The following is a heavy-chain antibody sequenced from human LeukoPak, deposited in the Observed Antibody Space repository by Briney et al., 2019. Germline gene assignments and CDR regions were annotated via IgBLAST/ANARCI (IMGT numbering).Heavy chain of an antibody. Sequence: ASVKVSCKASGYTFTGYYMHWVRQAPGQGLEWMGWINPNSGGTNYAQKFQGRVTMTRDTSISTAYMELSRLRSDDTAVYYCARDLHFGYSYGYGFDYWGQGTLVTVSS. J-gene: IGHJ4*02. CDR3: ARDLHFGYSYGYGFDY. CDR2: INPNSGGT. D-gene: IGHD5-18*01. CDR1: GYTFTGYY. V-gene: IGHV1-2*02.